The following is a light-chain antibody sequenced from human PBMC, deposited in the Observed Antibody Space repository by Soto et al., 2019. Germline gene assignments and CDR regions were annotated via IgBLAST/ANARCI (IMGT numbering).Light chain of an antibody. CDR2: RNS. V-gene: IGKV2-24*01. Sequence: IVMTQTPLSSPVILGQPASISCRSSQSLVGSDGVTYLTWLQQRPGQPPRLLIYRNSARFLGAHDRFRSSGAVTDFTLEISRVEAEDVGIYYCMQATEFPHPFGQGTKLEIE. CDR3: MQATEFPHP. CDR1: QSLVGSDGVTY. J-gene: IGKJ2*01.